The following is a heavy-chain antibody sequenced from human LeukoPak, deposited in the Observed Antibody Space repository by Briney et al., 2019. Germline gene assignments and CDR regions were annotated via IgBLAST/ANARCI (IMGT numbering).Heavy chain of an antibody. CDR2: IHPGTGDT. D-gene: IGHD1-1*01. CDR3: ASYASGYNWLKV. CDR1: GYTFTAYY. V-gene: IGHV1-2*02. J-gene: IGHJ4*02. Sequence: ASVKVSCKASGYTFTAYYMHWVRQAPGQGLEWMGWIHPGTGDTNYAQKFQGRVTVTRDTSNSTAYMELSRLTSDDTAVYYCASYASGYNWLKVWGQGTLVTVSS.